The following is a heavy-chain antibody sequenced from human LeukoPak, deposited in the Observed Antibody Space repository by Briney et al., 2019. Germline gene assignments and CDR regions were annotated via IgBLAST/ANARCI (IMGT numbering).Heavy chain of an antibody. CDR1: GFTFSNNS. J-gene: IGHJ3*02. CDR3: ARDQGYYTGGSWYSDRGVDAFDI. Sequence: AGTLTLTCAASGFTFSNNSMNWVRQAQVKGLEWVSSISSSSSSYIYNADSVKGRFTISKENAKNSLYLQMNSLRAEDTAVYYCARDQGYYTGGSWYSDRGVDAFDIWGQGTMVTVSS. D-gene: IGHD2-15*01. CDR2: ISSSSSSYI. V-gene: IGHV3-21*01.